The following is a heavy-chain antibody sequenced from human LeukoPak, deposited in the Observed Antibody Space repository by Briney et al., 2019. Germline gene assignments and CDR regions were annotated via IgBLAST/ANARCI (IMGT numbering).Heavy chain of an antibody. D-gene: IGHD2-15*01. CDR2: ISASGSAI. V-gene: IGHV3-48*01. CDR1: GFPLSSYS. CDR3: VRVKGSYFDY. Sequence: PGGSLRLSCTASGFPLSSYSMNWFRQAPGKGLEWISYISASGSAIYYVDSVKGRVTASRDNARNSLFLQMDSPRAEDTAVYYCVRVKGSYFDYWGPGTLVTVSS. J-gene: IGHJ4*02.